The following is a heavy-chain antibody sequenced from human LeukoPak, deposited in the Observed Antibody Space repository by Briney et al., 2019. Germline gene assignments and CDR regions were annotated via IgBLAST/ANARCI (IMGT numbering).Heavy chain of an antibody. CDR1: GGSISSGSYY. V-gene: IGHV4-61*02. Sequence: SETLSLTCTVSGGSISSGSYYWSWIRQPAGKGLEWIGRIYTSGSTNYNPSLKSRVTISVDTSKNQFSLKLSSVTAADTAVYYCARQEGGWYGNAFDIWGQGTMVTVSS. J-gene: IGHJ3*02. D-gene: IGHD6-19*01. CDR3: ARQEGGWYGNAFDI. CDR2: IYTSGST.